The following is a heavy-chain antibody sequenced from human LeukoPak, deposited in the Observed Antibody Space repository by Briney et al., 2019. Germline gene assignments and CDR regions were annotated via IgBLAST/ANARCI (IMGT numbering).Heavy chain of an antibody. CDR2: IYYSGST. CDR3: ARHWCSGGSCYYFDY. D-gene: IGHD2-15*01. Sequence: PSETLSLTCTVSGGSISSYYWSWIRQPPGKGLEWIGYIYYSGSTNYNPSLKSRVTISVDTSKNQFSLKLSSVTAADTAVYYCARHWCSGGSCYYFDYWGQGTLVTVSS. CDR1: GGSISSYY. V-gene: IGHV4-59*08. J-gene: IGHJ4*02.